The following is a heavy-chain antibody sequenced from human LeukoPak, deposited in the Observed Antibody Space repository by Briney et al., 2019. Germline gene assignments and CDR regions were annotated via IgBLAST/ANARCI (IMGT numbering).Heavy chain of an antibody. J-gene: IGHJ4*02. V-gene: IGHV3-23*01. D-gene: IGHD3-10*01. CDR3: AKGAAMGPPMVRGVVTEFDY. CDR2: ISGSGGST. Sequence: PGGSLRLSCAASGFTFSSYAMSWVRQAPGKGLEWVSAISGSGGSTYYADSVKGRFTISRDNSKNTLYLQMNSLRAEDTAVYCCAKGAAMGPPMVRGVVTEFDYWGQGTLVTVSS. CDR1: GFTFSSYA.